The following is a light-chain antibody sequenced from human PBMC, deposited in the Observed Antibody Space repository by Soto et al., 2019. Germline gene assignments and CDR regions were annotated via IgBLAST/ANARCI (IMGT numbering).Light chain of an antibody. J-gene: IGLJ1*01. CDR1: SSDVGGYNF. V-gene: IGLV2-11*01. CDR3: CTYDGSQILYV. CDR2: NVI. Sequence: QSVLTQPRSVSGSPGQSVTISCTGTSSDVGGYNFVSWYQHRPGEAPKLMIYNVIQRPSGVPDRFSASKSGNTASLSISGLQAEDEADYFCCTYDGSQILYVLGTGTKVTVL.